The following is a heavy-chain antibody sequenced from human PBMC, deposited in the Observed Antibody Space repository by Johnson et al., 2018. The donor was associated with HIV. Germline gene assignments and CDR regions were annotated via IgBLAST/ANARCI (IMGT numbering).Heavy chain of an antibody. CDR3: ASSSYGSGRGDAFDI. J-gene: IGHJ3*02. CDR1: GFTFSSYA. Sequence: VQLVESGGGLVQPGGSLRLSCAASGFTFSSYAMHWVRQAPGKGLEYVSGISSNGGNTYYANSVKGRFTISRDNSKNTLYLQMGSLRAEDMAVYYCASSSYGSGRGDAFDIWGQGTMVTVSS. D-gene: IGHD3-10*01. CDR2: ISSNGGNT. V-gene: IGHV3-64*01.